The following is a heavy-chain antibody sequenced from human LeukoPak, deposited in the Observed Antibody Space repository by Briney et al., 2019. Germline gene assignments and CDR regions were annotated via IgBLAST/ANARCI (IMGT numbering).Heavy chain of an antibody. V-gene: IGHV1-69*13. CDR3: ARSAGLGITMVRGALYYFDY. D-gene: IGHD3-10*01. CDR2: IIPIFGTA. CDR1: GYSFTSHY. J-gene: IGHJ4*02. Sequence: ASVKVSCKASGYSFTSHYMHWVRQAPGQGLEWMGGIIPIFGTANYAQKFQGRVTITADESTSTAYMELSSLRSEDTAVYYCARSAGLGITMVRGALYYFDYWGQGTLVTVSS.